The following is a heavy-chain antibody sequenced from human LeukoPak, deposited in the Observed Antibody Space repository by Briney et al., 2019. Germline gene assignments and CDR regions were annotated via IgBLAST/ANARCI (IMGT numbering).Heavy chain of an antibody. CDR2: IYHSGST. CDR3: ARPRPGGSGSLDY. CDR1: GGSISRSGYY. Sequence: PSETLSLTCTVSGGSISRSGYYWGWIRQSPGKGLEWIGSIYHSGSTHYNPSLQSRVSISADTSKNQFSLKLTSVTAADTAVYYCARPRPGGSGSLDYWGQGTLVTVSS. J-gene: IGHJ4*02. V-gene: IGHV4-39*01. D-gene: IGHD3-10*01.